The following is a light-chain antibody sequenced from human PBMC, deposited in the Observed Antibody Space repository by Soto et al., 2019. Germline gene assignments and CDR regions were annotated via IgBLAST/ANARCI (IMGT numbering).Light chain of an antibody. CDR2: DAS. J-gene: IGKJ4*01. Sequence: EIVLTQSPATLSLSPGERATLSCRASQSVSSYLAWYQQKPGQAPRLLIYDASNRATGIPARFSGSGSGTDFTLTISSLEPEDFAVYYCQQRSNWGFLTFGGGTKVDI. V-gene: IGKV3-11*01. CDR3: QQRSNWGFLT. CDR1: QSVSSY.